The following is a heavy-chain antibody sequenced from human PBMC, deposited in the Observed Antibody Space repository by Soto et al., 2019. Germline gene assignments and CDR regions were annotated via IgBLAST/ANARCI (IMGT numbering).Heavy chain of an antibody. V-gene: IGHV1-69*04. Sequence: SVKVSCKASGGTFSSYTISWVRQAPGQGLEWMGRIIPILGIANYAQKFQGRVTITADKSTSTAYMELSSLRSEDTAVYYCARDAQGDDYYYYYMDVSGKATTVTVSS. J-gene: IGHJ6*03. CDR1: GGTFSSYT. CDR3: ARDAQGDDYYYYYMDV. CDR2: IIPILGIA.